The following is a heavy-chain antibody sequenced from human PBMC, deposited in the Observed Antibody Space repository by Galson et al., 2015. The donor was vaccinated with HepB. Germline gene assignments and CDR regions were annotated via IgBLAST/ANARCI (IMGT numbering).Heavy chain of an antibody. V-gene: IGHV3-30*02. Sequence: SLRLSCAASGFTFSSYGMHWVRQAPGKGLEWVAFIRYDGSNKYYADSVKGRFTISRDNSKNTLYLQMNSLRAEDTAVYYCAQTRITMVRGVQTDDYWGQGTLVTVSS. CDR1: GFTFSSYG. J-gene: IGHJ4*02. D-gene: IGHD3-10*01. CDR2: IRYDGSNK. CDR3: AQTRITMVRGVQTDDY.